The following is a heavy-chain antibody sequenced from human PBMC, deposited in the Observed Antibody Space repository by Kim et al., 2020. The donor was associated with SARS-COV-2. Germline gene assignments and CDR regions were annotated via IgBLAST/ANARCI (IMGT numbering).Heavy chain of an antibody. CDR1: GFTFSDYA. CDR2: ISGSGLPT. Sequence: GGSLRLSCAASGFTFSDYAMSWVRLAPGKGLEWVSTISGSGLPTYYADSVKGRFIISRDNSKTTLYLRLTNLRAEDTAVYYCAKVFTGNGWPYFFDYWGQGALVTVSS. J-gene: IGHJ4*02. CDR3: AKVFTGNGWPYFFDY. D-gene: IGHD6-19*01. V-gene: IGHV3-23*01.